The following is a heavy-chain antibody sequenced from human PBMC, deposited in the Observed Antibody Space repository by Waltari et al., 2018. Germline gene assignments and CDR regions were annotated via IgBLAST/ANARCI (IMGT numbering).Heavy chain of an antibody. D-gene: IGHD3-10*01. CDR3: ARLDNYDSGSYGFDW. V-gene: IGHV4-39*01. CDR1: GGSISSSRYS. Sequence: QLQLQESGPGLVKPSETLSLTRTVSGGSISSSRYSWGWIRQPPGKGLEWIGSIFYSGSTYYNPSLKSRVTMSVDTSKNQFSLRLTSVTAADTAVYYCARLDNYDSGSYGFDWWGQGTLVTVSS. J-gene: IGHJ4*02. CDR2: IFYSGST.